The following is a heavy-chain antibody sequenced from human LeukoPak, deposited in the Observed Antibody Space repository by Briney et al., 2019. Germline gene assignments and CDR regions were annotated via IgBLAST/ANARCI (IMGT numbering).Heavy chain of an antibody. D-gene: IGHD6-13*01. CDR3: ASIHSAFPGGSEGIAADGGFDP. J-gene: IGHJ5*02. Sequence: SETLSLTCTVSGGSISSSSYYWGWIRQPPGKGLEWIGEINHSGSTNYNPSLKSRVTISVDTSKNQFSLKLSSVTAADTAVYYCASIHSAFPGGSEGIAADGGFDPWGQGTLVTVSS. CDR1: GGSISSSSYY. CDR2: INHSGST. V-gene: IGHV4-39*07.